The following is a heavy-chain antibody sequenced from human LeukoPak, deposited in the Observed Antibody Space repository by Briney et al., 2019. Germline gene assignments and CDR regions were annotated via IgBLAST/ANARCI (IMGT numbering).Heavy chain of an antibody. D-gene: IGHD3-10*01. CDR2: IYYSGST. Sequence: SETLSLTCTVSGGSISSYYWSWIRQPPGKGLEWIGYIYYSGSTNYNPSLKSRVTISVDTSKNQFSLKLSSVTAADTAVYYCARGPHVLLWFGEFYGMDVWGQGTTVTVS. CDR1: GGSISSYY. V-gene: IGHV4-59*01. J-gene: IGHJ6*02. CDR3: ARGPHVLLWFGEFYGMDV.